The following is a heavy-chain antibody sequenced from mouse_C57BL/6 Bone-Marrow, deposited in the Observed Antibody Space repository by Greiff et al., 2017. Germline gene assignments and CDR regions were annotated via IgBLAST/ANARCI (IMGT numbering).Heavy chain of an antibody. CDR2: IRSKSSNYAT. J-gene: IGHJ2*01. CDR1: GFTFNTYA. V-gene: IGHV10-3*01. Sequence: EVQRVESGGGLVQPKGSLKLSCAASGFTFNTYAMHWVRQAPGKGLEWVARIRSKSSNYATYYADSVKDRFTISRDDSQSMLYLQMNNLKTEDTAMYYCVRGSNPGGYFDYWGQGTTLTVSS. CDR3: VRGSNPGGYFDY. D-gene: IGHD4-1*01.